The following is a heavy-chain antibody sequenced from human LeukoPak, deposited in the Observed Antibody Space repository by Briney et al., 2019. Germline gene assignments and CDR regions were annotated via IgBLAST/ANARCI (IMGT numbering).Heavy chain of an antibody. CDR1: GCTFTGHY. J-gene: IGHJ4*02. V-gene: IGHV1-2*02. D-gene: IGHD5-18*01. CDR3: ARGSGYSYGYNPPGY. Sequence: ASVKVSCKASGCTFTGHYMHWVRQAPGQGLEWMGWINPNSGDTNYAQKFQGRVTMTRDTSISTAYMELSRLRSDDTAVYFCARGSGYSYGYNPPGYWGQGTLVTVSS. CDR2: INPNSGDT.